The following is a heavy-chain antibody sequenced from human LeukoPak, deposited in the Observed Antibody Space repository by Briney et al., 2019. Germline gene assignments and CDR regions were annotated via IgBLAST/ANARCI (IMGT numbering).Heavy chain of an antibody. V-gene: IGHV3-74*01. CDR2: INSDGTST. J-gene: IGHJ3*02. CDR1: GFTFSSYW. D-gene: IGHD6-19*01. CDR3: SRVPSGWFASDI. Sequence: PGGSLRLSCVASGFTFSSYWMHWVRQVPGKGLVWVSRINSDGTSTSYADSVKGRFTISRDNAKNTLYLLMNSLRAEDTAVYYCSRVPSGWFASDIWGQGTMVTVSS.